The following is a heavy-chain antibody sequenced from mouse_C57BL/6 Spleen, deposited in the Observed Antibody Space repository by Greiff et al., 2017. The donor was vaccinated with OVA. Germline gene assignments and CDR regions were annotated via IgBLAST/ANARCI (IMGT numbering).Heavy chain of an antibody. CDR2: IYPGSGST. V-gene: IGHV1-55*01. D-gene: IGHD2-3*01. CDR3: ARRDGDGYYAMDY. Sequence: QVQLQQSGAELVKPGASVKMSCKASGYTFTSYWITWVKQRPGQGLEWIGDIYPGSGSTNYNEKFKSKATLTVDTSSSTAYMQLSSLTSEDSAVYYCARRDGDGYYAMDYWGQGTSVTVSS. CDR1: GYTFTSYW. J-gene: IGHJ4*01.